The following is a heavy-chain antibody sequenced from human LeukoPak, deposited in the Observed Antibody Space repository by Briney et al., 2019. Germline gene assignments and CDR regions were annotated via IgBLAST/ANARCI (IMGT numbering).Heavy chain of an antibody. CDR3: ARDDNYGDYEYYFDY. CDR1: GFTFSSYV. V-gene: IGHV3-30-3*01. D-gene: IGHD4-17*01. CDR2: ISYDGSNK. J-gene: IGHJ4*02. Sequence: PGGSLRLSCAASGFTFSSYVMHWVRQAPGKGLEWVAVISYDGSNKYYADPVKGRFTISRDNSKNTLFLQMNSLRAEDTAVYYCARDDNYGDYEYYFDYWGQGALVTVSS.